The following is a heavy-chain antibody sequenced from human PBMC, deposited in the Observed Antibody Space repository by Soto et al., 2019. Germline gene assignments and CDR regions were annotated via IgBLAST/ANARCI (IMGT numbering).Heavy chain of an antibody. D-gene: IGHD1-26*01. CDR3: AGRVGATNYGMDV. Sequence: GGSLRLSCAASEFTVSSNYMNWVRQAPGKGLECVSTIYSGGSTYYADSVKGRFTTSRDNSKNTLYLQMNNLRGEDTAVYYCAGRVGATNYGMDVWGQGTTVTVSS. J-gene: IGHJ6*02. CDR1: EFTVSSNY. CDR2: IYSGGST. V-gene: IGHV3-53*01.